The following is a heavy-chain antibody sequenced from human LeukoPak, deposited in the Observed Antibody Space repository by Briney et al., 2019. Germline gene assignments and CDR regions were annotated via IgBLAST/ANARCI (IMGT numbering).Heavy chain of an antibody. CDR2: ISGSGGST. CDR3: AKDRGRAEYCSSTSCYYGI. Sequence: GGSLRRSCAASGFTFSSYAMSWVRQAPGKGLEWVSAISGSGGSTYYADSVKGRFTISRDNSKNTLYLQMNSLRAEDTAVYYCAKDRGRAEYCSSTSCYYGIWGQGTLVTVSS. D-gene: IGHD2-2*01. V-gene: IGHV3-23*01. J-gene: IGHJ4*02. CDR1: GFTFSSYA.